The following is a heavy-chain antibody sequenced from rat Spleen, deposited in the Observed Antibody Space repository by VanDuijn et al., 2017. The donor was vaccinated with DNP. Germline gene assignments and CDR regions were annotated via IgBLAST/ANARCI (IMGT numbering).Heavy chain of an antibody. Sequence: EVQLVESGGGLVQPGRSMKVSCAASGFTFSNFPMAWVRQAPTKGLEWVATISSRGGRTYYRDSVKGRFTISRDIAKSTLYLQMNSLRSEDTATYYCTRNRVGHAPMDAWGQGTPVTVSS. CDR2: ISSRGGRT. J-gene: IGHJ4*01. CDR1: GFTFSNFP. V-gene: IGHV5-46*01. CDR3: TRNRVGHAPMDA. D-gene: IGHD1-4*01.